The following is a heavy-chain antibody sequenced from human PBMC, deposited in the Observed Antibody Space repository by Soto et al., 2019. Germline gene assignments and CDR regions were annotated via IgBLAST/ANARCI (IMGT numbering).Heavy chain of an antibody. CDR1: GGSISSGGYS. J-gene: IGHJ6*02. Sequence: QLQLQESGSRLVKPSQTLSLTCAVSGGSISSGGYSWSWIRQPPGKGLEWVGYIYHSGSTYYNPSLKSRVTISVDRSKNQFSLKLSSVTAADTAVYYCARGVDVWGQGTTVTVSS. CDR3: ARGVDV. V-gene: IGHV4-30-2*01. CDR2: IYHSGST.